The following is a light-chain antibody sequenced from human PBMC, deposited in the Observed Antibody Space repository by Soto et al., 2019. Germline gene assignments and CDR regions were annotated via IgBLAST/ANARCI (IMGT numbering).Light chain of an antibody. CDR2: DAS. CDR1: QSISNW. Sequence: DIQMTQSPSTLSASVGDRVTITCRASQSISNWLAWYQQKSGKVPKLLIFDASSLESGVPSRFSGSGSGTEFTLPISSLQPDDFATYYCQQYNSYPLTFGQGTKVEIK. CDR3: QQYNSYPLT. V-gene: IGKV1-5*01. J-gene: IGKJ1*01.